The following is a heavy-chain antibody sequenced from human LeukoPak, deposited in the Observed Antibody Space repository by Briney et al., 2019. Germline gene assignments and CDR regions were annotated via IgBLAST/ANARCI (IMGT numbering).Heavy chain of an antibody. Sequence: ASVKVSCKASGYTFTSYAMNWVRQAPGQGLEWMGRINPNSGATNSAQKFQGRVTMTRDTSISTAYMELSRLRSDDTAVYYCARAVQYYFAYWGQGTLVTVSS. CDR2: INPNSGAT. D-gene: IGHD6-19*01. V-gene: IGHV1-2*06. CDR3: ARAVQYYFAY. CDR1: GYTFTSYA. J-gene: IGHJ4*02.